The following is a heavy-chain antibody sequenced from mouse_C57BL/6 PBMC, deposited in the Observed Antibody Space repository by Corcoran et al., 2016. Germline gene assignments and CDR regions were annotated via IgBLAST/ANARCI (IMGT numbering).Heavy chain of an antibody. CDR3: ARDYGPPSYWYFDV. J-gene: IGHJ1*03. V-gene: IGHV1-26*01. Sequence: EVQLQQSGPELVKPGASVKISCKASGYTFTDYYMNWVKQSHGKSLEWIGDINPNNGGTSYNQKFKGKATLTAEKSSSTAYMQLSSLTSEDSAVYFCARDYGPPSYWYFDVWGTGTTVTVSS. CDR1: GYTFTDYY. CDR2: INPNNGGT. D-gene: IGHD1-1*01.